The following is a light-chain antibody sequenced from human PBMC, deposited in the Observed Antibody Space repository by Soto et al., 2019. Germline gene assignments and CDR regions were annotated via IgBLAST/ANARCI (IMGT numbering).Light chain of an antibody. V-gene: IGKV1-9*01. CDR2: SAS. CDR1: QDIRSY. CDR3: QQLNRFPRT. Sequence: DIQLTQSPSFLSASVGVRVTSTCRASQDIRSYLAWYQQRPGKVPRFLTHSASTLQSGVPSRFSATGSGTTFTLTISSLQPEDIATYYCQQLNRFPRTFGQGTKVEV. J-gene: IGKJ1*01.